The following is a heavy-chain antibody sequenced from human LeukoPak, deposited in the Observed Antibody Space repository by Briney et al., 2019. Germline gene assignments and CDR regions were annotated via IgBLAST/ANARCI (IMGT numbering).Heavy chain of an antibody. J-gene: IGHJ4*02. CDR2: MNPNSGNT. D-gene: IGHD6-13*01. CDR1: GYTFTHYD. CDR3: ARRIASAGTTLGY. Sequence: ASVKVSCKASGYTFTHYDINWVRQATGQGLEWMGWMNPNSGNTGSAQKFQGRVTMTRNTSISTAYMELNSLISEDTAVYFCARRIASAGTTLGYWGQGTLVTVSS. V-gene: IGHV1-8*01.